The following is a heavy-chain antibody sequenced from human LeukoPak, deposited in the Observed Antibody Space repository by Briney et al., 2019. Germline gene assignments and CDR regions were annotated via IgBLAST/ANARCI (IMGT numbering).Heavy chain of an antibody. Sequence: SETLSLTCTVSGGSISSGGYYWSWIRQPPGKGLEWIGEINHSGSTNYNPSLKSRVTISVDTSKNQFSLKLSSVTAADTAVYYCARRKRYFDWSPLDYWGQGTLVTVSS. CDR3: ARRKRYFDWSPLDY. CDR2: INHSGST. V-gene: IGHV4-39*07. D-gene: IGHD3-9*01. CDR1: GGSISSGGYY. J-gene: IGHJ4*02.